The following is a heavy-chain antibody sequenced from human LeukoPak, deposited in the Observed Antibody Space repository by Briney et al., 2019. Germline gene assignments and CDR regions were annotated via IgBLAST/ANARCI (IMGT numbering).Heavy chain of an antibody. D-gene: IGHD2-15*01. J-gene: IGHJ5*02. CDR3: ARDFSDVVVVDYNWFDP. CDR2: IYYSGST. V-gene: IGHV4-39*07. CDR1: GDSISSSNCY. Sequence: SETLSLTCTVSGDSISSSNCYWGWIRQPPGKGLEWIGSIYYSGSTYYNPSLKSRVTISVDTSKNQFSLKLSSVTAADTAVYYCARDFSDVVVVDYNWFDPWGQGTLVTVSS.